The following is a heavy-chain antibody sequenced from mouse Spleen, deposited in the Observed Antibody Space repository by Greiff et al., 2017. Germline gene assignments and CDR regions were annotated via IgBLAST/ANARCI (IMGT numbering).Heavy chain of an antibody. Sequence: QVQLQQSGAELVKPGASVKISCKASGYAFSSYWMNWVKQRPGKGLEWIGQIYPGDGDTNYNGKFKGKATLTADKSSSTAYMQLSSLTSEDSAVYFCARRYYDGYYWYFDVWGAGTTVTVSS. CDR3: ARRYYDGYYWYFDV. V-gene: IGHV1-80*01. J-gene: IGHJ1*01. CDR2: IYPGDGDT. D-gene: IGHD2-3*01. CDR1: GYAFSSYW.